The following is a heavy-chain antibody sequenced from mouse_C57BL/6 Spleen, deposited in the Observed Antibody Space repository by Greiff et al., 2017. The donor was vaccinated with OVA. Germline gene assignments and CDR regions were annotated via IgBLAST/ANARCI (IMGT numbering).Heavy chain of an antibody. CDR2: ISSGSSTI. Sequence: EVKVVESGGGLVKPGGSLKLSCAASGFTFSDYGMHWVRQAPEKGLEWVAYISSGSSTIYYADTVKGRFTISRDNAKNTLFLQMTSLRSEDTAMYYCARRRSNSDYYAMDYWGQGTSVTVSS. V-gene: IGHV5-17*01. D-gene: IGHD2-5*01. CDR1: GFTFSDYG. CDR3: ARRRSNSDYYAMDY. J-gene: IGHJ4*01.